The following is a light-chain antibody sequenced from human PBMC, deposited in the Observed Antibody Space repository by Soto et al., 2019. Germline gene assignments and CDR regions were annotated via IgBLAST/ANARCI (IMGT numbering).Light chain of an antibody. Sequence: QSVLTQPPSASGTPGQRVTISCSGSKSNIGSSNVYWYQQLPVTAPKLLIYTNSQRPSWVSARLSGSKSGTSASLAISGLRYEEEADYYCAAWEDSLSGAVFGGGTQLTVL. J-gene: IGLJ7*01. CDR2: TNS. CDR3: AAWEDSLSGAV. CDR1: KSNIGSSN. V-gene: IGLV1-47*01.